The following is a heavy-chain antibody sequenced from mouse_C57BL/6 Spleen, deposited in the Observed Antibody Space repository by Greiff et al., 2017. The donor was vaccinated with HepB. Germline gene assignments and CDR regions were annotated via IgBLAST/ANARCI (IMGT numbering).Heavy chain of an antibody. CDR3: AMVVWLRRGAMDY. CDR1: GFNIKDDY. Sequence: EVQLQQSGAELVRPGASVKLSCTASGFNIKDDYMHWVKQRPEQGLEWIGWIDPENGDTEYASKFQGKATITADTSSNTAYLQLSSLTSEDTAVYYCAMVVWLRRGAMDYWGQGTSVTVSS. CDR2: IDPENGDT. D-gene: IGHD2-2*01. V-gene: IGHV14-4*01. J-gene: IGHJ4*01.